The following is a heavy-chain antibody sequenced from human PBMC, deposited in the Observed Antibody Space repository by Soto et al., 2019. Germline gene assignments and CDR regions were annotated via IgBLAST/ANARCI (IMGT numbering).Heavy chain of an antibody. CDR3: VRENYYYGMDV. CDR1: GFTFSSYT. Sequence: GGSLRLSCAASGFTFSSYTMSWVRQAPGKGLEWVSTISGSGSSTYSADSVKGRFTISRDNSKNTLYLQMNSLRVEDTAMYYCVRENYYYGMDVWGQGTAVTVSS. J-gene: IGHJ6*02. V-gene: IGHV3-23*01. CDR2: ISGSGSST.